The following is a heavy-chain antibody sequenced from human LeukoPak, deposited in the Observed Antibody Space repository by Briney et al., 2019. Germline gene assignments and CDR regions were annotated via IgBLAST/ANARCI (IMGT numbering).Heavy chain of an antibody. CDR3: ARDYSSGWPNFDY. J-gene: IGHJ4*02. V-gene: IGHV1-8*01. CDR2: MNPNSGNT. Sequence: ASVKVSCKASGYTFTSYDINWVRQATGQGLEWMGWMNPNSGNTGYAQKLQGRVTMTTDTSTSTAYMELRSLRSDDTAVYYCARDYSSGWPNFDYWGQGTLVTVSS. D-gene: IGHD6-19*01. CDR1: GYTFTSYD.